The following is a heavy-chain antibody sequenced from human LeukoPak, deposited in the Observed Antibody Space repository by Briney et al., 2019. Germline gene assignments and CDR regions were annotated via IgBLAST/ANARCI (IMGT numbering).Heavy chain of an antibody. V-gene: IGHV3-53*01. CDR2: IYSADST. Sequence: GGSLRLSCAASEFTVSSNYMTWVRQAPGKGLEWVSVIYSADSTYYADSVKGRFTISRDNSKNTLYLQMNSLRAEDTAVYYCARAHIAAAGTGILVDYWGQGTLVTVSS. J-gene: IGHJ4*02. CDR1: EFTVSSNY. CDR3: ARAHIAAAGTGILVDY. D-gene: IGHD6-13*01.